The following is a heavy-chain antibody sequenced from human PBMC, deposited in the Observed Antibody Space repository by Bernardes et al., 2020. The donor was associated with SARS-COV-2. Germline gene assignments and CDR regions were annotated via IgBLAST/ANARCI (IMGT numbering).Heavy chain of an antibody. CDR3: ARNTAMVLVRLSTYGMDV. D-gene: IGHD5-18*01. CDR1: GFTFSSYA. J-gene: IGHJ6*02. Sequence: GGSLRLSCAASGFTFSSYAMSWVRQAPGKGLEWVSAISGSGGSTYYADSVKGRFTISRDNSKNTLYLQMNSLRAEDTAVYYCARNTAMVLVRLSTYGMDVWGQGTTVTVSS. V-gene: IGHV3-23*01. CDR2: ISGSGGST.